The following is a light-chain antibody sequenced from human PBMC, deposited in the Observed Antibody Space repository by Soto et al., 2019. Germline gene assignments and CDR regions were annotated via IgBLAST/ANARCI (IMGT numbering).Light chain of an antibody. CDR3: QKYNSAPPT. CDR1: QGIGAY. Sequence: DIQMTQSPSSLSASVGDRVTITCRASQGIGAYLAWYQQKPGKAPKLLIYATSALQSGVPSRFSGSRSGTDFTLTISSLQPEDVATYYCQKYNSAPPTFGQGTKVEIK. J-gene: IGKJ1*01. V-gene: IGKV1-27*01. CDR2: ATS.